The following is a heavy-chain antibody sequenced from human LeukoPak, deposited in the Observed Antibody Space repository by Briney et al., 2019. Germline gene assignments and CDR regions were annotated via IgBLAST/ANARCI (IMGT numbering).Heavy chain of an antibody. D-gene: IGHD2-21*02. CDR3: ASLIPDGFAVMTTIQYSFNS. CDR1: GYTLTELS. J-gene: IGHJ5*02. CDR2: FDPEDGET. Sequence: GASVKVSCKVSGYTLTELSIHWVRQAPGKGLEWMGGFDPEDGETIYAQKFQGRVTMTADTFTDTAYMELSSLKSEDTAVFYCASLIPDGFAVMTTIQYSFNSWGQGTLVTVSS. V-gene: IGHV1-24*01.